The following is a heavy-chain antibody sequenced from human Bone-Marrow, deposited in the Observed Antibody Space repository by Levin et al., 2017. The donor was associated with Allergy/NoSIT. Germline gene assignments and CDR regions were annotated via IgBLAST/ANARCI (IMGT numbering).Heavy chain of an antibody. D-gene: IGHD1-26*01. Sequence: PVASVKVSCAASGFTFSAFGMHWVRQPPGRGLEWVAVISYDGGHKFYADSVKGRFTISRDNSKNTHYLQMNSLRAEDTAVYYCTRDRGEWGQFYFDYWGQGILVTVSS. CDR2: ISYDGGHK. V-gene: IGHV3-33*01. CDR3: TRDRGEWGQFYFDY. J-gene: IGHJ4*02. CDR1: GFTFSAFG.